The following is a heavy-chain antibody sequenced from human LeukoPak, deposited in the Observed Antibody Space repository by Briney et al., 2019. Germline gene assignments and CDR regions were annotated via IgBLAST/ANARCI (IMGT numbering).Heavy chain of an antibody. D-gene: IGHD2-2*01. J-gene: IGHJ6*03. Sequence: PGGSLRLSCAASGFTFSSYSMNWVRQAPGKGLEWVSYIGSSSSTIYYGDSVKGRFTISRDNAKNSLYLQMNSLRVEDTAVYYCARVGHQQENYYYYYMDVWGKGTTVTISS. V-gene: IGHV3-48*01. CDR1: GFTFSSYS. CDR3: ARVGHQQENYYYYYMDV. CDR2: IGSSSSTI.